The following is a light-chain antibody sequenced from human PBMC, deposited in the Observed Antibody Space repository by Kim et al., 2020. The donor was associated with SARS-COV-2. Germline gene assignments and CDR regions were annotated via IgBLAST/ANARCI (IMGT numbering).Light chain of an antibody. Sequence: QSVLTQPPSVSGAPGQRVTISCTGSSSNIGAGYDVHWYQQLPGTAPKLLIFVNTNRPSGVPDRFSGSKSGTSASLAITGLQPEDEADYYCQSYDSSLGGWVFGGGTKLTVL. CDR3: QSYDSSLGGWV. CDR1: SSNIGAGYD. J-gene: IGLJ3*02. V-gene: IGLV1-40*01. CDR2: VNT.